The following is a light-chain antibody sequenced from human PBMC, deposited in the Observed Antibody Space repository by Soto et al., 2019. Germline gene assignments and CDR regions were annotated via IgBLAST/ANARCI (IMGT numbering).Light chain of an antibody. J-gene: IGKJ4*01. CDR2: TTS. CDR1: QSVSKS. Sequence: EIVMTQSPSTLSLSPGERATLSCRASQSVSKSLAWYQQKPGQAPRLLIYTTSNRATGIPARFSGSGSRTDFTLTISSLEPEDFAVYYCQQRNSWPLTFGGGTKVDI. V-gene: IGKV3-11*01. CDR3: QQRNSWPLT.